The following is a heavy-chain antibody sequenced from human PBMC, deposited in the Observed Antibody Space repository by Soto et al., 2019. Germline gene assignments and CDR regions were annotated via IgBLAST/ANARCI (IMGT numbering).Heavy chain of an antibody. CDR2: IIPIFGTA. V-gene: IGHV1-69*12. D-gene: IGHD6-19*01. J-gene: IGHJ4*02. CDR1: GGTFSSYA. Sequence: QVQLVQSGAEVKKPGSSVKVSCKASGGTFSSYAISWVRQAPGQGLEWMGGIIPIFGTANYAQKFQGRVTITADESTSTAYMELSSLRSEDTAVYYCVRVTLLGRAVAGRRNGFDYWGQGTLVTVSS. CDR3: VRVTLLGRAVAGRRNGFDY.